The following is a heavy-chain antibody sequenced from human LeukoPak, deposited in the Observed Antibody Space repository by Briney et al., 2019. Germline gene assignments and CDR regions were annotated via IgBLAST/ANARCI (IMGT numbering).Heavy chain of an antibody. Sequence: ASVKVSCKVSGYTLTESSIHWVRQAPGKGLEWMGGFDPEYGETVYAQKFQGRVTMTEDTSTDTTYMDLSSLKSEDTAVYYCATFTRGGSGNIRPYNWLDPWGQGTLVIVSS. CDR3: ATFTRGGSGNIRPYNWLDP. CDR2: FDPEYGET. J-gene: IGHJ5*02. D-gene: IGHD3-10*01. CDR1: GYTLTESS. V-gene: IGHV1-24*01.